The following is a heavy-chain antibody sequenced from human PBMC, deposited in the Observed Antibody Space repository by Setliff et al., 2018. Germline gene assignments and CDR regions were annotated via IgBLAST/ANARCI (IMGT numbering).Heavy chain of an antibody. J-gene: IGHJ2*01. Sequence: SETLSLTCTVSGGSIRNYYWSWIRQPPGKGLEWIGCISSIGNTYYNPSLGSRVTISVDTSKNQFSLKLSSVTAADTAVYYCARHHAQYYSDSSGYFYEDWYFDLWGRGTLVTVSS. V-gene: IGHV4-59*08. CDR3: ARHHAQYYSDSSGYFYEDWYFDL. D-gene: IGHD3-22*01. CDR1: GGSIRNYY. CDR2: ISSIGNT.